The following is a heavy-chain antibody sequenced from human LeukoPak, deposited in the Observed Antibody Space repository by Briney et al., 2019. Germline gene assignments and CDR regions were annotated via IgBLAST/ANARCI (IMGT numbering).Heavy chain of an antibody. CDR2: INHSGST. CDR1: GGSFSGYY. CDR3: ARRRVGTTFYYYYYYMDV. Sequence: SETLSLTCAVYGGSFSGYYWSWIRQPPGKGLEWIGEINHSGSTDYNPSLKSRVTMSVDRAENQFSLNLSSVTAADTAVYYCARRRVGTTFYYYYYYMDVWGKGTTVTISS. V-gene: IGHV4-34*01. J-gene: IGHJ6*03. D-gene: IGHD1-26*01.